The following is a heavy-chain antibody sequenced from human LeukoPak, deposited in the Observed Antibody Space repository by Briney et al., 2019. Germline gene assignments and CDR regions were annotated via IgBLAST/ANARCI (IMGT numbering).Heavy chain of an antibody. Sequence: SETLSLTCTVSGGSISSGDYYWSWIRQPPGKGLEWIGYIYYSGNTYYNPSLKSQLTISVDTSKNQFSLKLTSVTAADTAVYYCARDMTGAHWFDPWGQGTLVTVSS. J-gene: IGHJ5*02. D-gene: IGHD1-14*01. CDR1: GGSISSGDYY. CDR3: ARDMTGAHWFDP. V-gene: IGHV4-30-4*01. CDR2: IYYSGNT.